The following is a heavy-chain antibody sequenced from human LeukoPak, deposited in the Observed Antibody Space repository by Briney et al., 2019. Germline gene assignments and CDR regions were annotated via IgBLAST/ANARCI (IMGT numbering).Heavy chain of an antibody. CDR2: VSGTGLST. J-gene: IGHJ6*02. CDR1: GFTFSNYA. Sequence: PGGSLRLSCTVTGFTFSNYAMSWVRQAPGKGLEWVSGVSGTGLSTYFADSVKGRFTISRDNSKNTLDLQMNSLRAEDTAVYFCARHGRAAKSLDVWAQGRTVTVSS. V-gene: IGHV3-23*01. CDR3: ARHGRAAKSLDV. D-gene: IGHD3-10*01.